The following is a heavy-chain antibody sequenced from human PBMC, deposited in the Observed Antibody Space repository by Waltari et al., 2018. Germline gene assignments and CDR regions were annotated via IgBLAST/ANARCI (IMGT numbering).Heavy chain of an antibody. Sequence: QVQLQESGPGLVKPSQTLSLTCTVSGGSISSGGYYWSWIRQHPGKGLEWIGYIYYSGSTYYNPSLKGLVTITVDTAKNQFSLKLSLGTAADTAVYYWASRMVRAGYWFGPWGQGTLVTVSS. V-gene: IGHV4-31*01. D-gene: IGHD3-10*01. J-gene: IGHJ5*02. CDR2: IYYSGST. CDR3: ASRMVRAGYWFGP. CDR1: GGSISSGGYY.